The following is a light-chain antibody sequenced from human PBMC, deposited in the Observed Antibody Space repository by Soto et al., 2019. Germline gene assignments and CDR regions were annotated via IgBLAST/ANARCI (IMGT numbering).Light chain of an antibody. Sequence: DIQMTQSPSSLSASVGDRVSITCRASHDISNYLAWYQQKPGKVPRLLIYAASTLQSGVPSRFSGSGSGTDFTLTISSLQPEDFVVYYCQKYYSAPRTFGQGTKVEIK. J-gene: IGKJ1*01. CDR3: QKYYSAPRT. CDR2: AAS. V-gene: IGKV1-27*01. CDR1: HDISNY.